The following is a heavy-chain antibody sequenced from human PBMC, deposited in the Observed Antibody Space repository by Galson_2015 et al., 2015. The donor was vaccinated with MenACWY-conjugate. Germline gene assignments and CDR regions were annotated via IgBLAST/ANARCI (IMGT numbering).Heavy chain of an antibody. J-gene: IGHJ3*02. Sequence: ETLSLTCTVSGGSISSSSYYWDWIRQPPGRGLEWIGTIYYSGSTYYISSLKSRVTISVDTSQNQFSLNLSSVTAADTAMYYCARHDRTAPARSGAFDIWFRGTMVTVSS. CDR3: ARHDRTAPARSGAFDI. D-gene: IGHD2-2*01. CDR1: GGSISSSSYY. CDR2: IYYSGST. V-gene: IGHV4-39*01.